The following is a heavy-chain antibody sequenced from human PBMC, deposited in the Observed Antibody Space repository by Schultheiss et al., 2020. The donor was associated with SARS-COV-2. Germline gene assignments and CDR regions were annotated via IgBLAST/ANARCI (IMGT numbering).Heavy chain of an antibody. CDR3: AREELPYYYYGMDV. V-gene: IGHV3-7*01. CDR2: IKQDGSEK. D-gene: IGHD1-26*01. Sequence: GGSLRLSCAVSGFPFSSNWMNWVRQAPGKGLEWVANIKQDGSEKYYVDSVKGRFTISRDNAKNSLYLQMNSLRAEDTAVYYCAREELPYYYYGMDVWGQGTTVTV. CDR1: GFPFSSNW. J-gene: IGHJ6*02.